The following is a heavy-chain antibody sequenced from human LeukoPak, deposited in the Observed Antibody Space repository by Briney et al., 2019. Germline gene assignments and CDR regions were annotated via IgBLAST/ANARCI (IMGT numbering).Heavy chain of an antibody. V-gene: IGHV3-66*02. CDR2: IYSGGST. J-gene: IGHJ4*02. Sequence: GGSLRLSCAASGFTVSSNYMSWVRQAPGKGLEWVSVIYSGGSTYHADSVKGRFTISRDNSKNTLYLQINSLRAEDTAVYYCARERWGRGYFDYWGQGTLVTVSS. D-gene: IGHD2-21*02. CDR1: GFTVSSNY. CDR3: ARERWGRGYFDY.